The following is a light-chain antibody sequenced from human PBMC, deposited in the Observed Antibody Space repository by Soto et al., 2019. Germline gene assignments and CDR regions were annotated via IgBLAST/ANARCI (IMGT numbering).Light chain of an antibody. CDR3: SSYAGSSTYV. V-gene: IGLV2-23*01. J-gene: IGLJ1*01. Sequence: ALTQPASVSCSPGQSITISCTGTSSDIGTYNVVSCYQQHRGKAPTVMIYEATKRPSGVSNRFSGSKSGNTASLTISGLQAEDAADYYCSSYAGSSTYVFGTGTKVTVL. CDR1: SSDIGTYNV. CDR2: EAT.